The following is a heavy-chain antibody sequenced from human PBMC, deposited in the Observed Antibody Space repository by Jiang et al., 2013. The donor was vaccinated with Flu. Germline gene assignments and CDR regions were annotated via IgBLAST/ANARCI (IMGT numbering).Heavy chain of an antibody. CDR2: INAGNGNT. V-gene: IGHV1-3*01. CDR1: GYIFTAYA. D-gene: IGHD3-10*01. CDR3: ARGGSMARGLLDY. Sequence: SGAEVKKPGASVKVSCKASGYIFTAYAIYWVRQAPGQRLEWMGWINAGNGNTKYSQKFQGRVTISSDTSASTAYMELTSLRSEDTAVYYCARGGSMARGLLDYWGQGTLVTVSS. J-gene: IGHJ4*02.